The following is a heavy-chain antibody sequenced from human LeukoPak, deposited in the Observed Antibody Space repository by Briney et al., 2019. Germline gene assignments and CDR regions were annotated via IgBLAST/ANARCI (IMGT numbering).Heavy chain of an antibody. D-gene: IGHD6-6*01. V-gene: IGHV4-31*03. Sequence: PSETLSLTCTVSGGSISSGGYYWRWIRQHPGKGLEWIGYIYYSGSTYYNPSLKSRVTISVDTSKNQFSLKLSSVTAADTAVYYCARGSSSGNFPDYWGQGTLVTVSS. CDR3: ARGSSSGNFPDY. CDR1: GGSISSGGYY. CDR2: IYYSGST. J-gene: IGHJ4*02.